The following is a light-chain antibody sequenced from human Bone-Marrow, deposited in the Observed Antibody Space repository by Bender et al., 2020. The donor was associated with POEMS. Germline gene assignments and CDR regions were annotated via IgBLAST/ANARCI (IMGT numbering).Light chain of an antibody. CDR2: EDS. CDR1: SSDVGSYNL. V-gene: IGLV2-23*01. Sequence: QSALTQPPSASGSPGQSVTISCTGTSSDVGSYNLVSWYQHHPGKAPKLMIYEDSKRPSGVSDRFSGSKSGNTASLTISGLQAEDDTDYYCCSYAGSSTYVFGTGTKVTVL. CDR3: CSYAGSSTYV. J-gene: IGLJ1*01.